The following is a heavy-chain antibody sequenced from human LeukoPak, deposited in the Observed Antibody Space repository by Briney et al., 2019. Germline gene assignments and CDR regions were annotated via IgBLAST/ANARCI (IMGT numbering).Heavy chain of an antibody. Sequence: PGGSLKLSCAASGFTFSSYAMHWVRQAPGKGLEWVAVISYDGSNKYYADSVKGRFTISRDNSKNTLYLQMNSLRAEDTAVYYCARDPREYYDFWSGYAHYYYYYMDVWGKGTTVTVSS. J-gene: IGHJ6*03. CDR2: ISYDGSNK. D-gene: IGHD3-3*01. CDR3: ARDPREYYDFWSGYAHYYYYYMDV. V-gene: IGHV3-30*04. CDR1: GFTFSSYA.